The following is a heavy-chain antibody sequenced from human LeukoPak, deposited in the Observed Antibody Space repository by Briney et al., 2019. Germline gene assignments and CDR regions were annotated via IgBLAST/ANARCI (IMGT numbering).Heavy chain of an antibody. CDR1: GYTFTGYY. CDR2: INPNSGGT. J-gene: IGHJ4*02. D-gene: IGHD3-10*01. V-gene: IGHV1-2*02. Sequence: GASVKVSCKASGYTFTGYYMHWVRQAPGQGLEWMGWINPNSGGTNYAQKFQGRVTMTRDTSISTAYMELSRLRSDDTAVYYCARTLYYYGSGSYLDYWGQGTLVTVSS. CDR3: ARTLYYYGSGSYLDY.